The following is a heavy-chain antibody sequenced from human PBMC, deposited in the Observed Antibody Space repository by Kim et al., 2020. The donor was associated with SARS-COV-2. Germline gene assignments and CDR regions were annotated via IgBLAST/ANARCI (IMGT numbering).Heavy chain of an antibody. CDR3: TRHPYYYYGMDV. V-gene: IGHV3-73*01. Sequence: ADDASVKSRFTISRDDSKNTAYLQMNSLKTEDTAVYYCTRHPYYYYGMDVWGQGTTVTVSS. J-gene: IGHJ6*02.